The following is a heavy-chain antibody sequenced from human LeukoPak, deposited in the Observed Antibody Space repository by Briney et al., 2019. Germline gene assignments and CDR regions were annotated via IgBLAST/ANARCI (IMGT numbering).Heavy chain of an antibody. D-gene: IGHD1-26*01. V-gene: IGHV3-7*01. Sequence: GGSLRLSCAASGFTLSNYWMSWVRQAPGKGLERVAIIKQDGSEPYYVDSVKGRFTISRDNAENSLYLQMNGLRAEDTAVYYCARDTSSIVGPRFDYWGQGTLVTVSS. CDR3: ARDTSSIVGPRFDY. CDR1: GFTLSNYW. J-gene: IGHJ4*02. CDR2: IKQDGSEP.